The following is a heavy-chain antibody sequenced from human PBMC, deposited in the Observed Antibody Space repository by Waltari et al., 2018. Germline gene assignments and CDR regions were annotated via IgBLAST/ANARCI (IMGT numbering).Heavy chain of an antibody. CDR1: GFIFHNAW. CDR3: TTDVTRVGGNRVY. D-gene: IGHD6-19*01. Sequence: EVQLVESGGGLIQPGGSLRLSCAASGFIFHNAWLNWVRQAPGKGGEGVGMMKRKTEGGTTDDAGPVKGRCMSSREESKNRLYLQRNSRTSEERGVYYCTTDVTRVGGNRVYWGQGILVSVSS. CDR2: MKRKTEGGTT. J-gene: IGHJ4*02. V-gene: IGHV3-15*07.